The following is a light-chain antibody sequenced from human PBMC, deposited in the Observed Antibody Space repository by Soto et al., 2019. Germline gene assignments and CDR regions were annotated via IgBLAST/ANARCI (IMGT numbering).Light chain of an antibody. J-gene: IGKJ4*01. CDR3: QQFGGSPPVT. V-gene: IGKV3-20*01. CDR1: QSVNNNY. CDR2: GPS. Sequence: EIVLTQSPGTLSLSPGERATLSCRASQSVNNNYLAWYQQKPGQPPKLLIFGPSSRAPGIPDRFSGSGSGTEFTLTITRLEPEDFAVYYCQQFGGSPPVTLGGGTKVEIK.